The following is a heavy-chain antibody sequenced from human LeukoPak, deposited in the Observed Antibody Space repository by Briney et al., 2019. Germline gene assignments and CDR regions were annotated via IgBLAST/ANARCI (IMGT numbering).Heavy chain of an antibody. Sequence: GGSLRLSCAISGFTVRRNYMSWVRQAPGKGLEWVSAISGSGGSTYYADSVKGRFTISRDNSKNTLYLQMNSLRAEDTAVYFCAKDMVWAHYYFDYWGQGTVVTVSS. CDR2: ISGSGGST. CDR1: GFTVRRNY. CDR3: AKDMVWAHYYFDY. D-gene: IGHD2-8*01. V-gene: IGHV3-23*01. J-gene: IGHJ4*02.